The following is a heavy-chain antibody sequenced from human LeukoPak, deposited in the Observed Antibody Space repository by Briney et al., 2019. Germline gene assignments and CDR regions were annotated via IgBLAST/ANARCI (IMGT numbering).Heavy chain of an antibody. CDR2: INTNTGSP. D-gene: IGHD3-3*01. Sequence: ASVKVSCKASGYTFSTYPLNWVRQAPGQGLEWMGWINTNTGSPTYAQGLTGRFVFSLGTSVSTAFLQISSLKAEDTALYYCVRGVPSYDFWSGYLILNMNWFDPWGQGTLVTVSS. CDR3: VRGVPSYDFWSGYLILNMNWFDP. V-gene: IGHV7-4-1*02. CDR1: GYTFSTYP. J-gene: IGHJ5*02.